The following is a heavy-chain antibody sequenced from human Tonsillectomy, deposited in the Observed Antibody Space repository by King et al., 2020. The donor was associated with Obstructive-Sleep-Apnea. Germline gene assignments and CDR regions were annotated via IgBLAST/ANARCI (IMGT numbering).Heavy chain of an antibody. CDR1: GFSLSNGRMG. D-gene: IGHD3-22*01. J-gene: IGHJ4*02. CDR2: IFSNDEK. V-gene: IGHV2-26*01. Sequence: VTLKESGPVLVKPTETLTLTCTVSGFSLSNGRMGVSWIRQPPGKALEWLAHIFSNDEKSYSPSLRSRLTISKDTSKSQVVLTMTNMDPLDTATYYCARIGYYYDSSGYYSVYFDRWGQGTLVTVSS. CDR3: ARIGYYYDSSGYYSVYFDR.